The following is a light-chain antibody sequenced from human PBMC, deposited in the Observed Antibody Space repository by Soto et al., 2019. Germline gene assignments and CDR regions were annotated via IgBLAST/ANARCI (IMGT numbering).Light chain of an antibody. CDR1: QAINGY. CDR2: HAS. Sequence: DIQMTQSPPSLSASVGDTVTITCRASQAINGYLAWYQQKPGEVPKLLIYHASTLQPGVPSRFSGGGSGADYTLTISRLQPEDFATYFCQNYNSPLFIFGPGSKVNIK. CDR3: QNYNSPLFI. V-gene: IGKV1-27*01. J-gene: IGKJ3*01.